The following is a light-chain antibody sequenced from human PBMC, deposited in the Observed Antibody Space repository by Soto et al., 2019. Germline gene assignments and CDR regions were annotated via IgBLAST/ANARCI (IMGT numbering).Light chain of an antibody. CDR2: GAS. V-gene: IGKV3-15*01. J-gene: IGKJ4*01. Sequence: EIVFTQSPATLSVSPGERATLSCRASQSVRSNLAWYQQKPGQAPRLLIFGASTRATNIPGRFSGSGSGTEFTLTISSLQSEDFAVYYCQHYINWSPPTFGGGTKVDIK. CDR1: QSVRSN. CDR3: QHYINWSPPT.